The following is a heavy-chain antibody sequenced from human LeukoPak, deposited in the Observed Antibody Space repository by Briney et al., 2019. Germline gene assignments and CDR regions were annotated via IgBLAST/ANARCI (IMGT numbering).Heavy chain of an antibody. Sequence: GGSLRLSCAASGFTFSSYLMSWVRQAPGKGLEWVANIKQDGSEKYYVDSVKGRLTISRDNAKNSLYLQMNSLRAEDTAVYYCARAGHYMYNWFDPWGQGTLVTVSS. CDR1: GFTFSSYL. CDR3: ARAGHYMYNWFDP. V-gene: IGHV3-7*01. CDR2: IKQDGSEK. D-gene: IGHD4-11*01. J-gene: IGHJ5*02.